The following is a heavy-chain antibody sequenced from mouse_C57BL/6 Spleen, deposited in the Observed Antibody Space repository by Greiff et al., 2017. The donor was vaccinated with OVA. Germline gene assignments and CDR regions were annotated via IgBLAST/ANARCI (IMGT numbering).Heavy chain of an antibody. Sequence: EVQLQQSGAELVRPGASVKLSCTASGFNIKDYYMHWVKQRPEQGLEWIGRIDPEDGDTEYAPKFQGKATMTADTSSNTASLQLSSLTSEDTAVYYCTFYYGSSYWYFDVWGTGTTVTVSS. CDR3: TFYYGSSYWYFDV. CDR2: IDPEDGDT. D-gene: IGHD1-1*01. CDR1: GFNIKDYY. J-gene: IGHJ1*03. V-gene: IGHV14-1*01.